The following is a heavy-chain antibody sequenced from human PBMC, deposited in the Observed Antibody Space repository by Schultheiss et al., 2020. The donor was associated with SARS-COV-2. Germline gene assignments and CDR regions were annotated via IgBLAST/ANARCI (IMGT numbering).Heavy chain of an antibody. CDR2: IYWDDDK. D-gene: IGHD2-21*01. CDR1: GFSLSTSGMC. Sequence: SGPTLVKPTQTLTLTCTFSGFSLSTSGMCVSWIRQPPGKALEWLALIYWDDDKRYSPSLKSRLTITKDTSKNQVVLTMTNMDPVDTATYYCAHRLVVGRHGWFDPWGQGTLVTVSS. J-gene: IGHJ5*02. V-gene: IGHV2-5*08. CDR3: AHRLVVGRHGWFDP.